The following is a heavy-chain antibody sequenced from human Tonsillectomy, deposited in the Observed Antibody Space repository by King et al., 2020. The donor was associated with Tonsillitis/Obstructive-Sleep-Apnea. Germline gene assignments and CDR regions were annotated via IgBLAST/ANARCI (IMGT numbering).Heavy chain of an antibody. Sequence: VQLVESGGGLVKPGGSLRVSCEVSGFTFSNAWMSWVRQAPGKGLEWVGRIKSRTDGGTTDYAAPVKGRFTISRDDSKDTLYLHMNSLRTEGTTVYYCTTGRFVVVPSALSQKLDSYYYYMAVWGKGTTVTVSS. CDR3: TTGRFVVVPSALSQKLDSYYYYMAV. CDR1: GFTFSNAW. D-gene: IGHD2-2*01. CDR2: IKSRTDGGTT. V-gene: IGHV3-15*01. J-gene: IGHJ6*03.